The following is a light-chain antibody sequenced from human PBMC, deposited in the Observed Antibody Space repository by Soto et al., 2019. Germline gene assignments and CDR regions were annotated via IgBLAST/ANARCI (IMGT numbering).Light chain of an antibody. V-gene: IGKV3-20*01. Sequence: ERVLTQCAGTLSWSSGERATVSCWASQSVSNRYLAWYQQKPGQAPRLLIYGAPSRATGIPDRFSGSGSGTDFTLTISRLEPDDFAVYYCQQYDSSWTFGQGTKVDIK. CDR1: QSVSNRY. CDR3: QQYDSSWT. CDR2: GAP. J-gene: IGKJ1*01.